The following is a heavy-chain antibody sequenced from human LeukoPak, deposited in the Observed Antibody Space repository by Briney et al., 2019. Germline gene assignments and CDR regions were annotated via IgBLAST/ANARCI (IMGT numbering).Heavy chain of an antibody. CDR2: ISYDGSNK. J-gene: IGHJ5*01. V-gene: IGHV3-30*03. CDR1: GVAFGSYG. CDR3: ARGASEVVDIAYCDS. D-gene: IGHD3-22*01. Sequence: GGSLRLSCAASGVAFGSYGMHWVRQAPGKGLEWVAMISYDGSNKYYADSVKGRFAISRDNSKNTLSLQMHSLRAEDTAVYYCARGASEVVDIAYCDSYGRGPVATV.